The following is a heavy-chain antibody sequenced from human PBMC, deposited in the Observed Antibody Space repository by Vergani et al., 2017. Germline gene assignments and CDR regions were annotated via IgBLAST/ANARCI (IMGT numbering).Heavy chain of an antibody. Sequence: EVHMVQSGAEVKKPGESLKISCKGFGNIFSSHWIGWVRQMPGKGPEWMGSIYAGDSDTRYSPSFQGQDTTSAAKSLNTAYLQWSSLKASDTAMYYSAXMKVTCYFDSSGYNRVVSYFDYWGQGTLFTVSS. V-gene: IGHV5-51*03. CDR3: AXMKVTCYFDSSGYNRVVSYFDY. J-gene: IGHJ4*02. CDR1: GNIFSSHW. D-gene: IGHD3-22*01. CDR2: IYAGDSDT.